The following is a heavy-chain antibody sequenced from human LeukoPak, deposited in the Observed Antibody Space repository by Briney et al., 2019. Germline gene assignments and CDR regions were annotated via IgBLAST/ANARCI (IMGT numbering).Heavy chain of an antibody. CDR2: ISGSGGST. CDR1: GFTFSSYA. CDR3: AKVGAVAGSTLYFFDY. D-gene: IGHD6-19*01. Sequence: GGSLRLSCAASGFTFSSYAMSWVRQAPGKGLEWVSAISGSGGSTYYADSVKGRFTISRDNSKNTLYLQMNSLRAEDTAVYYCAKVGAVAGSTLYFFDYWGQGTLVTVSS. J-gene: IGHJ4*02. V-gene: IGHV3-23*01.